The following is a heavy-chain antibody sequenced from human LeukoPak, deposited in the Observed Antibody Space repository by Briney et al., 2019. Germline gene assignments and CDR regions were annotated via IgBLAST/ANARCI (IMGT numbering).Heavy chain of an antibody. CDR1: GYTFTSYG. D-gene: IGHD2-15*01. CDR2: MNPNSGNT. Sequence: GASVKVSCKASGYTFTSYGINWVRQATGQGLEWMGWMNPNSGNTGYAQKFQGRVTMTRNTSISTAYMELSSLRSEDTAVYYCAREKDIVVVVAAGSSSSGMDVWGQGTTVTVSS. J-gene: IGHJ6*02. CDR3: AREKDIVVVVAAGSSSSGMDV. V-gene: IGHV1-8*01.